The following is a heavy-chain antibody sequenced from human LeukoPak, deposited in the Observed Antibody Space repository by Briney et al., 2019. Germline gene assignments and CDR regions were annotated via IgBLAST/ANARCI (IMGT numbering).Heavy chain of an antibody. CDR3: AKGPQLGSGYHPDY. CDR2: ITGSDDNT. J-gene: IGHJ4*02. V-gene: IGHV3-23*01. D-gene: IGHD6-25*01. CDR1: GSTFSSAA. Sequence: GGSLSLSCAASGSTFSSAAMTWVRQAPGKGLQWASTITGSDDNTYYADSVKGRFTISRDYSKSTVHLQMNSLRVDDTAIYYCAKGPQLGSGYHPDYWGQGTLVTVSS.